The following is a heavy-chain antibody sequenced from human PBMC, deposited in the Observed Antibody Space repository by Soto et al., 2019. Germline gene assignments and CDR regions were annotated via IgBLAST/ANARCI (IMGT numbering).Heavy chain of an antibody. V-gene: IGHV1-18*01. CDR2: ISAYNGNT. CDR3: ARVGYYYDSSGSGGNWFDP. CDR1: GYTFTSYG. D-gene: IGHD3-22*01. Sequence: QVQLVQSGAEVKKPGASVKVSCKASGYTFTSYGISWVRQAPGQGLEWMGWISAYNGNTNYAQKLQGRVTMTTDTSTSTGYMELRSLRSDDTAVYYCARVGYYYDSSGSGGNWFDPWGQGTLVTVSS. J-gene: IGHJ5*02.